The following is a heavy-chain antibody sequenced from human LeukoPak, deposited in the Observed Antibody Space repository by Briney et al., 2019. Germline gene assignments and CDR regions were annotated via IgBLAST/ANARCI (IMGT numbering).Heavy chain of an antibody. D-gene: IGHD2-2*01. CDR2: INPNSGGT. J-gene: IGHJ6*02. CDR3: ARDVPRNDYYYYGMDV. V-gene: IGHV1-2*02. Sequence: ASVKVSCKASGYTFTGYYMHWVRQAPGQGLEWMGWINPNSGGTNYAQKFQSRVTMTRDTSISTAYMELSRLRSDDTAVYYCARDVPRNDYYYYGMDVWGQGTTVTVSS. CDR1: GYTFTGYY.